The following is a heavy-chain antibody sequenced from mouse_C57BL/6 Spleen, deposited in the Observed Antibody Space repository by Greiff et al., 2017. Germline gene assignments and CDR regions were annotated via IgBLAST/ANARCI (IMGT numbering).Heavy chain of an antibody. Sequence: VQLQQPGAELVKPGASVKLSCKASGYTFTSYWMHWVKQRPGQGLEWIGMIHPNSGSTNYNEKFKSKATLTVDKSSSTAYMKLSSLTSEDSAVYYCARAYCGSSPPFAYWGQGTLVTVSA. CDR3: ARAYCGSSPPFAY. CDR2: IHPNSGST. CDR1: GYTFTSYW. V-gene: IGHV1-64*01. D-gene: IGHD1-1*01. J-gene: IGHJ3*01.